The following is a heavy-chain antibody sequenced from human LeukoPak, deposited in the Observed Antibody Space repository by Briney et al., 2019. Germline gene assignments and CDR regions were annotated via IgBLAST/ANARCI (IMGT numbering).Heavy chain of an antibody. CDR2: IYYSGRT. V-gene: IGHV4-39*07. J-gene: IGHJ4*02. CDR1: GGSISSSSYY. Sequence: SETLSLTCTVSGGSISSSSYYWGWIRQPPGKGLEWIGSIYYSGRTYYNPSLKSRVTISVDTSKNQFSLKLSSVTAADTAVYYCASTDFWSGYLQIDYWGQGTLVTVSS. D-gene: IGHD3-3*01. CDR3: ASTDFWSGYLQIDY.